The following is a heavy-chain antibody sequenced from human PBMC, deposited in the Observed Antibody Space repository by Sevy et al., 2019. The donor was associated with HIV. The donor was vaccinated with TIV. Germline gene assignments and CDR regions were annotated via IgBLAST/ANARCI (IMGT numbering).Heavy chain of an antibody. CDR2: IIGSGVRT. CDR1: GFSFSSYA. D-gene: IGHD4-17*01. Sequence: GGSLRLSCTASGFSFSSYAMSWVRQAPGKGLEWVSTIIGSGVRTYSADSVKGRFTISRDNSKNTLYLQMNSLRAEDTAVYYCAKDFHDYGDFYFDYWGRGTLVTVSS. J-gene: IGHJ4*02. V-gene: IGHV3-23*01. CDR3: AKDFHDYGDFYFDY.